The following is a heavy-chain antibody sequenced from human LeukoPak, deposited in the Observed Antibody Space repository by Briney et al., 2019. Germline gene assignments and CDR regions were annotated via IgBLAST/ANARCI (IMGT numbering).Heavy chain of an antibody. CDR3: AKDRGTVTTVAFDI. J-gene: IGHJ3*02. CDR1: GFTFSYYA. CDR2: ISGSGDDT. Sequence: GGSLRLSCVASGFTFSYYAMSWVRQAPGKGLEWVSTISGSGDDTYYADSVKGRFTISRDNSKNTLYLQMNSLRAEDTAVYYCAKDRGTVTTVAFDIWGQGTMVTVSS. V-gene: IGHV3-23*01. D-gene: IGHD4-17*01.